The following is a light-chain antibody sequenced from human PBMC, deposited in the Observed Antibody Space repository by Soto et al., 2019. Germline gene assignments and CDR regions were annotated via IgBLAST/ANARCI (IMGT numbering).Light chain of an antibody. Sequence: EIVMTQSPATLSMSPGERATLSCRASQNIKDYLAWFQQKPGQAPRLLIYGASTRATAIPARFSGSGCGTEFTLSISSLQSEDFAVYYCQQYNTWPRTFGQGTKVETK. J-gene: IGKJ1*01. CDR1: QNIKDY. CDR3: QQYNTWPRT. V-gene: IGKV3-15*01. CDR2: GAS.